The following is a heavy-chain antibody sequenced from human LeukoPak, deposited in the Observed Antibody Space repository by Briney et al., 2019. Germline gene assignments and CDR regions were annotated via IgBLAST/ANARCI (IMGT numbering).Heavy chain of an antibody. CDR1: GFTFSSYA. D-gene: IGHD6-13*01. CDR2: ISYDGSNK. V-gene: IGHV3-30*18. Sequence: GGSLRLSCAASGFTFSSYAMSWVRQAPGKGLEWVAVISYDGSNKYYADSVKGRFTISRDNSKNTLYLQMNSLRAEDTAVYYCAKDSIAAAGGFDYWGQGTLVTVSS. J-gene: IGHJ4*02. CDR3: AKDSIAAAGGFDY.